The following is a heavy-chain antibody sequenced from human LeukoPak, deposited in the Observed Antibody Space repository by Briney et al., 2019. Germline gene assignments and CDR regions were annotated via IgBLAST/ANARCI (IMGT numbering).Heavy chain of an antibody. CDR3: AREGRDGYNYQGYFDY. CDR2: ISSSSSYI. V-gene: IGHV3-21*01. CDR1: GFTFSSYS. J-gene: IGHJ4*02. D-gene: IGHD5-24*01. Sequence: GGSLRLSCAASGFTFSSYSMNWVRQAPGKGLDWVSSISSSSSYIYYADSVKGRFTISRDNAKNSLYLQMNSLRAEDTAVYYCAREGRDGYNYQGYFDYWGQGTLVTVSS.